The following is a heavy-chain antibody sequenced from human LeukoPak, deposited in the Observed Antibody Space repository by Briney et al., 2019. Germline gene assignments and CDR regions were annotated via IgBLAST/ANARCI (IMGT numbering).Heavy chain of an antibody. CDR2: INQGGSEQ. CDR1: GFTFSDYW. Sequence: PGGSLRLSCAASGFTFSDYWMSWVRQAPGKGLEWVANINQGGSEQFYVDSLKGRFTISGDNAKNSLFLQMNGLTVEDTAVYYCAATNWFDPWGQGTLVTVSS. CDR3: AATNWFDP. V-gene: IGHV3-7*01. J-gene: IGHJ5*02. D-gene: IGHD1-26*01.